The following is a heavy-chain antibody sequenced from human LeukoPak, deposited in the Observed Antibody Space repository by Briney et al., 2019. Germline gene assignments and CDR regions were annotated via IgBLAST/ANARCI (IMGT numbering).Heavy chain of an antibody. CDR3: ARRMAAAGTMCRYYGMDV. J-gene: IGHJ6*02. Sequence: GKSLKISCKGSGYIFTSYWIGWVRQMPGQGLEWMGIIYPGASHTRYSPSFQGQVTISDDKSISTAYLQWSSLKASDTAMYYCARRMAAAGTMCRYYGMDVWGQGTTVTVSS. D-gene: IGHD6-13*01. CDR1: GYIFTSYW. V-gene: IGHV5-51*01. CDR2: IYPGASHT.